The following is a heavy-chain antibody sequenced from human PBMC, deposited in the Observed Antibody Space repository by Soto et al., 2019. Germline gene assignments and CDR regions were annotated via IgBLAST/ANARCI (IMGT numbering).Heavy chain of an antibody. D-gene: IGHD6-13*01. J-gene: IGHJ5*02. CDR1: GYTFTGYA. CDR2: INPNSGGT. Sequence: GASVKVSCTASGYTFTGYAMHWVRQAPGQRFEWMGWINPNSGGTNYAQKFQGWVTMTRDTSISTAYMELSRLRSDDTAVYYCARDRTTIAAATGNWFDPWGQGTLVTVSS. V-gene: IGHV1-2*04. CDR3: ARDRTTIAAATGNWFDP.